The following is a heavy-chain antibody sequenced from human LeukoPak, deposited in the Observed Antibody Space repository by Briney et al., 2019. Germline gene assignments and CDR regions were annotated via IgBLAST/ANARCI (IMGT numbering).Heavy chain of an antibody. CDR3: AKRLGLRHAFDI. CDR1: GFTFSNYD. CDR2: IGTAADT. J-gene: IGHJ3*02. V-gene: IGHV3-13*01. Sequence: PGGSLRLSCVGSGFTFSNYDMQWVRQPTGRRLEWVSAIGTAADTYYPGSVKGRFTISRENAKNSLYLQMNSLRAEDTALYYCAKRLGLRHAFDIWGQGTMVTVSS.